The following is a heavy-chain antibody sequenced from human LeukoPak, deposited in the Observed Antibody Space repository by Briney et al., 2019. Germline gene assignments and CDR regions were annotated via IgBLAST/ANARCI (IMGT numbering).Heavy chain of an antibody. V-gene: IGHV3-64*01. Sequence: GGSLRLSCAASGFTFSSYAMHWVRQAPGKGLEYVSAISSNGGSTYYANSVKGRFTTSRDNSKNTLYLQMNSLRAEDTAVYYCAKDSGYGDYDMWFDPWGQGTLVTVSS. CDR3: AKDSGYGDYDMWFDP. D-gene: IGHD4-17*01. J-gene: IGHJ5*02. CDR1: GFTFSSYA. CDR2: ISSNGGST.